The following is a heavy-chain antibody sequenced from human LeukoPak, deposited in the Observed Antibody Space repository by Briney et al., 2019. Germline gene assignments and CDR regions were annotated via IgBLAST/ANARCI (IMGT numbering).Heavy chain of an antibody. V-gene: IGHV1-69*01. CDR2: IIPIFGTA. CDR3: ARGSLSGDYGDC. CDR1: GGTFSSYA. D-gene: IGHD4-17*01. Sequence: ASVKVSCKASGGTFSSYAISWVRQAPGQGLEWMGGIIPIFGTANYAQKFQGRVTITADESTSTAYMELSSLRSEDTAVYYCARGSLSGDYGDCWGQGTLVTVSS. J-gene: IGHJ4*02.